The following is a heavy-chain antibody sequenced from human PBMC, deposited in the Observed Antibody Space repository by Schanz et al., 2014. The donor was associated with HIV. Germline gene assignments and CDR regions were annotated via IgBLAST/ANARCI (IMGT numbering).Heavy chain of an antibody. CDR3: TRGRFLERGGMDV. D-gene: IGHD3-3*01. V-gene: IGHV3-33*08. Sequence: QVQLAESGGGVVRPGRSLRLSCAASGFTFDNYGMHWVRQAPGKGLEWVAVIWFDGRNKYYGDSVKGRFMISRDNSNNTLYLQMNSLRAEDTAVYFCTRGRFLERGGMDVWGQGTAVTVSS. J-gene: IGHJ6*02. CDR1: GFTFDNYG. CDR2: IWFDGRNK.